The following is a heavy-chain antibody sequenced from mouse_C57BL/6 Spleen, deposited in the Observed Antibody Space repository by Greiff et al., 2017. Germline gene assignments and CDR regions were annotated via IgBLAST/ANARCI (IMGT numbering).Heavy chain of an antibody. CDR2: ILPGSGST. CDR1: GYTFTGYW. CDR3: ARYDSNYVGFAY. J-gene: IGHJ3*01. V-gene: IGHV1-9*01. Sequence: QVQLQQSGAELMKPGASVKLSCKATGYTFTGYWIEWVKQRPGHGLEWIGEILPGSGSTNYNEKFKGKATFTADTSSNPAYRQLSSLTTEDSAIYYCARYDSNYVGFAYWGQGTLVTVSA. D-gene: IGHD2-5*01.